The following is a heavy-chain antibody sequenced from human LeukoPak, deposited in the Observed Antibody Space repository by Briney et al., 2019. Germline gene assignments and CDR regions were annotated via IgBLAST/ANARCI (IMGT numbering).Heavy chain of an antibody. CDR1: GYTSTSYG. Sequence: ASVKVSCKASGYTSTSYGISWVRQAPGQGLEWMGWISAYNGNTNYAQKLQGRVTMTTDTSTSTAYMELRSLRSDDTAVYYCARDLRSYYYGSGSPFDYWGQGTLVTVSS. CDR2: ISAYNGNT. D-gene: IGHD3-10*01. CDR3: ARDLRSYYYGSGSPFDY. V-gene: IGHV1-18*01. J-gene: IGHJ4*02.